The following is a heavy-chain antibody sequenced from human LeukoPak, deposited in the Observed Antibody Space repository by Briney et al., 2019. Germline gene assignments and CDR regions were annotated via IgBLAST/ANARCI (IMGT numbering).Heavy chain of an antibody. Sequence: SETLSLTCTVSGGSISSGGYYWSWIRQPPGKGLEWIGYIYHSGSTYYNPSLKSRVTISVDRSKNQFSLKLSSVTAADTAVYYCARDSCSSTSCYFLFDYWGQGTLVTVSS. V-gene: IGHV4-30-2*01. CDR2: IYHSGST. CDR1: GGSISSGGYY. J-gene: IGHJ4*02. CDR3: ARDSCSSTSCYFLFDY. D-gene: IGHD2-2*01.